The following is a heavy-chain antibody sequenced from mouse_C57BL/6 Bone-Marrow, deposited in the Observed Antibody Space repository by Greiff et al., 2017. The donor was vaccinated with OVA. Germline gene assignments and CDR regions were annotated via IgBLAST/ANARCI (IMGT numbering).Heavy chain of an antibody. J-gene: IGHJ2*01. CDR2: IYPSSGNT. Sequence: VQLQQSGAELARPGASVKLSCKASGYTFTSYGISWVKQRTGQGLEWIGEIYPSSGNTYYNAKFKGKATLTADKSSSTAYSELRSLTSEDSAVYFCAIYWAHFDYWGQGTTLTVSS. CDR1: GYTFTSYG. CDR3: AIYWAHFDY. D-gene: IGHD4-1*01. V-gene: IGHV1-81*01.